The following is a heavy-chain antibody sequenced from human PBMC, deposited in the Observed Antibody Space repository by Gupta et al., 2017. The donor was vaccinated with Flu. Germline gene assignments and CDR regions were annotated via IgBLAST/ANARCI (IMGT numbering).Heavy chain of an antibody. Sequence: RSYAMSCVRQSPGKGLEWVSAISDGCGSTYYADSVKGRFTISRDNSKNTLYLQMNSLRAEDTAVYYCVKGSSSLRPYYFDYWGQGTLVTVSS. CDR3: VKGSSSLRPYYFDY. CDR2: ISDGCGST. D-gene: IGHD6-6*01. J-gene: IGHJ4*02. V-gene: IGHV3-23*01. CDR1: RSYA.